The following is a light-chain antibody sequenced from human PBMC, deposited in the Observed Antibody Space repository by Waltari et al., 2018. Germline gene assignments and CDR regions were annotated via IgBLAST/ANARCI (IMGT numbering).Light chain of an antibody. CDR1: QSVSSDY. CDR3: QQYSSSPWT. Sequence: EIVLTQSPDTLSLSPGEGDTLSCRASQSVSSDYLAWYQQKPGQAPRPLIYGASNRATGIPDRFSGSGSGTEFTLTINRLEPEDFAVYYCQQYSSSPWTFGQGTKVEIK. CDR2: GAS. V-gene: IGKV3-20*01. J-gene: IGKJ1*01.